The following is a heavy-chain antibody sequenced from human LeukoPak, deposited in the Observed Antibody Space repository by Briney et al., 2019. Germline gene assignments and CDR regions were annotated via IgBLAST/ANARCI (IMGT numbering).Heavy chain of an antibody. V-gene: IGHV3-23*01. CDR2: ISGGGGST. CDR1: GFTFSSDA. Sequence: GGSLRLSCAASGFTFSSDAMSWVRQAPGKGLEWVSTISGGGGSTYYSDSVKGRFTISRDNSKNTLYLQMNSLRAEDTAIYYCAKENWGYNWKYDSSGSGINYWGQGTLVTFSS. D-gene: IGHD3-22*01. CDR3: AKENWGYNWKYDSSGSGINY. J-gene: IGHJ4*02.